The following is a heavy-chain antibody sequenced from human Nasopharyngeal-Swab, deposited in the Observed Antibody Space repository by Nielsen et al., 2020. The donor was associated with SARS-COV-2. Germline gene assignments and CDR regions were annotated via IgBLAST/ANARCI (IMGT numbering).Heavy chain of an antibody. CDR3: ARVEAYYDILTGGET. CDR1: GYTFTSYG. CDR2: ISVYNGNT. J-gene: IGHJ5*02. D-gene: IGHD3-9*01. Sequence: ASVKVSCKASGYTFTSYGISWVRQAPGQGLEWMGWISVYNGNTNYAQKLQGRVTMTTDTSTSTAYMELRSLRSDDTAVYYCARVEAYYDILTGGETWGQGTLVTVSS. V-gene: IGHV1-18*01.